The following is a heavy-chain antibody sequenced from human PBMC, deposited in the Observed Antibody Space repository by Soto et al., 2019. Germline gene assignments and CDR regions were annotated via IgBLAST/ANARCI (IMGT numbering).Heavy chain of an antibody. CDR3: TRDSSGWYSWFDP. V-gene: IGHV3-15*01. CDR1: GFTFSNAW. CDR2: IKSKTDGGTT. Sequence: GGSLRLSCAASGFTFSNAWMSWVRQAPGKGLEWVGRIKSKTDGGTTDYAAPVKGRFTISRDDSKNTLYLQMNSLKTEDTAVYYCTRDSSGWYSWFDPWGQGTLVTVSS. J-gene: IGHJ5*02. D-gene: IGHD6-19*01.